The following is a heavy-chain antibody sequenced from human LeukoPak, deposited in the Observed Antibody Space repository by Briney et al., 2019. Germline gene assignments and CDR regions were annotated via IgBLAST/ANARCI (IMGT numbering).Heavy chain of an antibody. V-gene: IGHV4-34*01. CDR2: INHSGST. CDR1: GFTFSSYA. Sequence: GSLRLSCAASGFTFSSYAMSWIRQPPGKGLEWIGEINHSGSTNYNPSLKSRVTISVDTSKSQFSLKLSSMTAADTAVYYCSSGGDFWSGYYVYWGQGTLVTVSS. D-gene: IGHD3-3*01. CDR3: SSGGDFWSGYYVY. J-gene: IGHJ4*02.